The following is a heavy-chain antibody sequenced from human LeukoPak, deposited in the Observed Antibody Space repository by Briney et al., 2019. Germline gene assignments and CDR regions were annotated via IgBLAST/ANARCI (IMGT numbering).Heavy chain of an antibody. Sequence: GGSLRLSCAASGFTFSSYGMHWVRQAPGKGLEWVAVISYDGSNKYYADSVKGRFTISRDNSKNTLYLQMSSLRAEDTAVYCCAKGEIPDYYYMDVWGKGTTVTVSS. CDR3: AKGEIPDYYYMDV. D-gene: IGHD1-26*01. CDR1: GFTFSSYG. CDR2: ISYDGSNK. V-gene: IGHV3-30*18. J-gene: IGHJ6*03.